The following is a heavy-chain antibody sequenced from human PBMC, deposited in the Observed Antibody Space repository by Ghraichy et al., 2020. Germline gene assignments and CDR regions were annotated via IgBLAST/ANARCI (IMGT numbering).Heavy chain of an antibody. D-gene: IGHD3-9*01. J-gene: IGHJ4*02. CDR2: ISGSCGNT. CDR1: GFTFSSDA. Sequence: GGSLRLSCVGSGFTFSSDAMTWVRQAPGKGLEWVSEISGSCGNTYYADSVKGRFTISRDNSKDTLYLQMNSLRAEDTAVYYCAKLISWFHNSGDYWGQGTLVTVSS. V-gene: IGHV3-23*01. CDR3: AKLISWFHNSGDY.